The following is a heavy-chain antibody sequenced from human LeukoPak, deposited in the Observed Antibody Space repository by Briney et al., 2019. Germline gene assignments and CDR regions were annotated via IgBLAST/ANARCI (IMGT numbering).Heavy chain of an antibody. D-gene: IGHD3-9*01. CDR2: ISYDGSNK. Sequence: GGSLRLSCAASGFTFSSYAMHWVRQAPGKGLEWVAVISYDGSNKYYADSVKGRFTISRDNSENTLYLQMNSLRAEDTAVYYCARDEPLTSEDTYYDILTWGFDPWGQGTLVTVSS. V-gene: IGHV3-30-3*01. CDR1: GFTFSSYA. CDR3: ARDEPLTSEDTYYDILTWGFDP. J-gene: IGHJ5*02.